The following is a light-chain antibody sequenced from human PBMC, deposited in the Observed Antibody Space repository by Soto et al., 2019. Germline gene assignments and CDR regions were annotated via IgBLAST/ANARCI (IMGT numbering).Light chain of an antibody. Sequence: QSVLTQPASVSGPLGQSITISCTGTSSDIGAYNYVSWYQQHPGKAPKLIIYEVSYRPSGVSNRFSASKSANTASLTISGLQAEDEADYYCNSFASSNSLIFGGGTKLTVL. J-gene: IGLJ2*01. CDR2: EVS. V-gene: IGLV2-14*01. CDR1: SSDIGAYNY. CDR3: NSFASSNSLI.